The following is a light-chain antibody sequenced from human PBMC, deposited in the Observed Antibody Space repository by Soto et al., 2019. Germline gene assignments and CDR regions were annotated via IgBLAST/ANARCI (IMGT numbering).Light chain of an antibody. J-gene: IGKJ5*01. Sequence: IVLTQSPAAMSLYPGQRATLSCGSSERVSSSYVAWYQMKAGLAPRIIIHDKSTRASGIKDRFRGSKSGTDFTLTIRGMEPEDAALYYCKPYGSSQIPLGTGTRVEIK. CDR3: KPYGSSQIP. CDR2: DKS. V-gene: IGKV3D-20*01. CDR1: ERVSSSY.